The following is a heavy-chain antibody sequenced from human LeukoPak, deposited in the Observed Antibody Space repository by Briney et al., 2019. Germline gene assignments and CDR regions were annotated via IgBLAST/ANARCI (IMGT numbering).Heavy chain of an antibody. V-gene: IGHV3-30*02. CDR1: GFTFSSYG. CDR2: IRYDGSNK. D-gene: IGHD3-10*01. J-gene: IGHJ3*02. CDR3: AKDYYGSGSYYKSNGDAFDI. Sequence: PGGSLRLSCAASGFTFSSYGMHWVRQAPGKGLEWVAFIRYDGSNKYYADSVKGRFTISRDNSKNTLYLQMNSLRAEDTAVYYCAKDYYGSGSYYKSNGDAFDIWGQGTMVTVPS.